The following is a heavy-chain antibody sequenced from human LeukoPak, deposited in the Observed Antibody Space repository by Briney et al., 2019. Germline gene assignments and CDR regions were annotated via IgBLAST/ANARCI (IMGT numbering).Heavy chain of an antibody. V-gene: IGHV4-4*07. CDR3: ARYCSSTSCPNWFDP. CDR2: IYTSGST. D-gene: IGHD2-2*01. J-gene: IGHJ5*02. Sequence: SETLSLTCTVSGGSISSYFWSWIRQPAGKGLECIGRIYTSGSTNYNPSLKSRVTMSVDTSKNQFSLKLSSVTAADTAVYYCARYCSSTSCPNWFDPWGQGTLVTVSS. CDR1: GGSISSYF.